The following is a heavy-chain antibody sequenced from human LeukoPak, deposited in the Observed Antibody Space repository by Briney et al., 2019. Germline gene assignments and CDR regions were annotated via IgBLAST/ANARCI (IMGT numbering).Heavy chain of an antibody. D-gene: IGHD1-7*01. V-gene: IGHV4-30-4*08. CDR2: IYYSGST. Sequence: SETLSLTCTVSGGSISSGDYYWSWIRQPPGKGLEWIGYIYYSGSTYYNPSLKSRVTISVDTSKNQFSLKLSSVTAADTAVYYCTRGLELRGRYFDYWGQGTLVTVSS. CDR1: GGSISSGDYY. CDR3: TRGLELRGRYFDY. J-gene: IGHJ4*02.